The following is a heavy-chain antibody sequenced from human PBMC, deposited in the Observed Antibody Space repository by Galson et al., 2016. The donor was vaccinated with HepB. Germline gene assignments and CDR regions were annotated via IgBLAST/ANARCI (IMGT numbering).Heavy chain of an antibody. Sequence: SVKVSCKASGYTFTNYAIHWVRQAPGQRLEGMGWINTSNGNTKYSQKLQGRVTITRDTSAKIVYMELSSLISEDTAVFYCTRNAGGYNFGDWGQGTLVTVSS. CDR2: INTSNGNT. V-gene: IGHV1-3*04. D-gene: IGHD5-24*01. J-gene: IGHJ4*02. CDR3: TRNAGGYNFGD. CDR1: GYTFTNYA.